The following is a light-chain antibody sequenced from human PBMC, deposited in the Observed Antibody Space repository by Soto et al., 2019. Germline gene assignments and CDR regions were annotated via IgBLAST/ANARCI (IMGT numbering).Light chain of an antibody. Sequence: DIQMTQSPSSLSASVGDRVTITCRGSQSISSYLNWYQQKPGKAPKLLIYAASSLQSGVPSRFSGSGSGTDFTLTISSLQPEDFATYYCQQSYSTPQTFGQGTRWIS. J-gene: IGKJ1*01. CDR2: AAS. V-gene: IGKV1-39*01. CDR3: QQSYSTPQT. CDR1: QSISSY.